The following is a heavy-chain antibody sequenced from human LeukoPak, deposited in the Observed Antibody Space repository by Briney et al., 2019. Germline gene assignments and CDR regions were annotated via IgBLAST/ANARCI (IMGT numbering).Heavy chain of an antibody. CDR3: ARVYSSSSENWFDP. CDR1: GFTFSSYA. Sequence: PGGSLRLSCAASGFTFSSYAMHWVRQAPGKGLEWVAVISYDGSNKYYADSVKGRFTISRDNSKNTLYLQMNSLRAEDTAVYYCARVYSSSSENWFDPWGQGTLVTVSS. V-gene: IGHV3-30-3*01. J-gene: IGHJ5*02. CDR2: ISYDGSNK. D-gene: IGHD6-6*01.